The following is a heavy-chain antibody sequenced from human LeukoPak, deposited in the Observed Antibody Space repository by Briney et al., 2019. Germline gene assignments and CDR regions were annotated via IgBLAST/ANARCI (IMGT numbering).Heavy chain of an antibody. Sequence: GRSLRLSCAASGFTFDDYAMHWVRQAPGKGLEWVSGISWNGGSIAYADSVKGRFTISRDNAKSSLYLQMNSLRAEDMAFYYCAKAAGYSSSSNAFDIWGHGTMVTVSS. V-gene: IGHV3-9*03. CDR1: GFTFDDYA. CDR2: ISWNGGSI. J-gene: IGHJ3*02. CDR3: AKAAGYSSSSNAFDI. D-gene: IGHD6-6*01.